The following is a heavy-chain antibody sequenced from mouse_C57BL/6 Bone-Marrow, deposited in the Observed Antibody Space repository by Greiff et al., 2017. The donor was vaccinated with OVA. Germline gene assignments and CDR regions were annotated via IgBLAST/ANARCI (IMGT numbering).Heavy chain of an antibody. D-gene: IGHD1-1*01. J-gene: IGHJ4*01. CDR2: IYPSDSET. CDR1: GYTFTSYW. Sequence: QVQLQQPGAELVRPGSLVKLSCKASGYTFTSYWMDWVKQRPGQGLEWIGNIYPSDSETHYNQKFKDKATLTVDKSSSTAYMQLSSLTSEDSAVYYCAREVVDYAMDYWGQGTSVTVSS. CDR3: AREVVDYAMDY. V-gene: IGHV1-61*01.